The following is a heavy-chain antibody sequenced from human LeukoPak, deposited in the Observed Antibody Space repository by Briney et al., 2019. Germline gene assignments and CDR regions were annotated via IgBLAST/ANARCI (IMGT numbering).Heavy chain of an antibody. CDR1: GDSFSSYH. CDR3: ARVGRGDHTWGSYYCDH. CDR2: ISSSGST. V-gene: IGHV4-59*01. Sequence: PSETLSLTCTVSGDSFSSYHWSWLRQPPGKGLELIGYISSSGSTSYNPSLKSRVTISVDTSKNQFSLKLSSVTAADTAVYYCARVGRGDHTWGSYYCDHWGQGTLVSVSS. J-gene: IGHJ4*02. D-gene: IGHD3-16*01.